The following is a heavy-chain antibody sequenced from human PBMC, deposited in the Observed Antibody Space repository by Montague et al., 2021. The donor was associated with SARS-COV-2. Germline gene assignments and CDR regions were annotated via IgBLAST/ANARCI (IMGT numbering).Heavy chain of an antibody. CDR2: IYYSGST. CDR1: GGSISSGGYY. CDR3: ARGEGVMVYVYGMDV. D-gene: IGHD2-8*01. Sequence: TLSLTCTVSGGSISSGGYYWSWIRQHPGKGLEWIGYIYYSGSTNYNPFLKSRLTISVDTSKNQFSLKLCSVTAADTAVYYCARGEGVMVYVYGMDVWGQGTTVTVSS. V-gene: IGHV4-31*03. J-gene: IGHJ6*02.